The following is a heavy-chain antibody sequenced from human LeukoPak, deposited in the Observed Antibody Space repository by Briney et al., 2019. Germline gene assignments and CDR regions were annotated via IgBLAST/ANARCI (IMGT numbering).Heavy chain of an antibody. CDR3: AKDARSVLLWFGSPPFQH. CDR2: ISYDGSNK. V-gene: IGHV3-30*04. D-gene: IGHD3-10*01. CDR1: GFTFSSYA. J-gene: IGHJ1*01. Sequence: GGSLRLSCAASGFTFSSYAMHWVRQAPGKGLEWVAVISYDGSNKYYADSVKGRFTISRDNSKNTLYLQMNSLRAEDTAVYYCAKDARSVLLWFGSPPFQHWGQGTLVTVSS.